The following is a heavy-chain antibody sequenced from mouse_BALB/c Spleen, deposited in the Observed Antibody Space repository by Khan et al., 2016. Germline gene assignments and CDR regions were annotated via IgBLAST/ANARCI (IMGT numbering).Heavy chain of an antibody. CDR1: GYSITSDYA. D-gene: IGHD1-1*01. CDR2: ISYSGST. V-gene: IGHV3-2*02. CDR3: ARDYYGSSYLDY. J-gene: IGHJ2*01. Sequence: VQLQQSGPGLVKPSQSLSLTCTVTGYSITSDYAWNWIRQFPGNKLEWMGYISYSGSTSYNPSLKSRISITRDTSKNPFFLQLNSVPTEDTATYCCARDYYGSSYLDYWGQGTTLTVSS.